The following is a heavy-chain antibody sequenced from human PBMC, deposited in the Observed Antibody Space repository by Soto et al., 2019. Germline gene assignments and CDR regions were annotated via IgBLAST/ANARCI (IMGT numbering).Heavy chain of an antibody. CDR1: GYTFTAYY. Sequence: ASVKVSCKASGYTFTAYYMHWVRQAPGQGLEWMGGINPNSGGTDYAQKFQGRVTMTRDTSRNTAYMELSSLRSEDTAVYYCARASGYYYYYMDVWGKGTTVTVSS. D-gene: IGHD6-19*01. CDR3: ARASGYYYYYMDV. CDR2: INPNSGGT. J-gene: IGHJ6*03. V-gene: IGHV1-2*02.